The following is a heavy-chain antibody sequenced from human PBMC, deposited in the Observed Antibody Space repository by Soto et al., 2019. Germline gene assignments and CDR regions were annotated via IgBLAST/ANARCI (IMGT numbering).Heavy chain of an antibody. CDR3: AKDTGRTVVIAATPLDY. V-gene: IGHV3-30*19. Sequence: PGGSLSLSCAASGVTVSSYGVHWVRQAPGKGLEWVAVTSYDGSDKYYADSVKGRFTISRDNSKNTLYLQMNSLRPEDTAVYYCAKDTGRTVVIAATPLDYWGQGTLVTVSS. D-gene: IGHD2-15*01. J-gene: IGHJ4*02. CDR1: GVTVSSYG. CDR2: TSYDGSDK.